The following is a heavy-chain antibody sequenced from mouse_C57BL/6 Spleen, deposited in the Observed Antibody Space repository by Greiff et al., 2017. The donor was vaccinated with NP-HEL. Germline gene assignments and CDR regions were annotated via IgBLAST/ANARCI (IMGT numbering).Heavy chain of an antibody. CDR2: INPNNGGT. D-gene: IGHD1-1*01. CDR3: ARGYYYGSSYPYWYFDV. Sequence: VQLQQSGPELVKPGASVKIPCKASGYTFTDYNMDWVKQSHGKSLEWIGDINPNNGGTIYNQKFKGKATLTVDKSSSTAYMELRSLTSEDTAVYYCARGYYYGSSYPYWYFDVWGTGTTVTVSS. J-gene: IGHJ1*03. V-gene: IGHV1-18*01. CDR1: GYTFTDYN.